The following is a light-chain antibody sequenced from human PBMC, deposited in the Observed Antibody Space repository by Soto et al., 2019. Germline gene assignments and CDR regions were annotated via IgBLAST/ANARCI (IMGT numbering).Light chain of an antibody. J-gene: IGKJ4*01. Sequence: DIQMTQSPSSLSASVGXXXXIXXXAXXGISXXLAWFQQKPGKAPKSLIYAASSLQSGVPSKFSGSGSGTDFTLTISSLQPEDFATXXXQQXNDYPLTFGGGTKVEI. CDR2: AAS. CDR3: QQXNDYPLT. V-gene: IGKV1-16*02. CDR1: XGISXX.